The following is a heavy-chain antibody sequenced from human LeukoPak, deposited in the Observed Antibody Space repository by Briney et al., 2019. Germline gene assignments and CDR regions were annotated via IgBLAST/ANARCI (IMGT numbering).Heavy chain of an antibody. V-gene: IGHV1-18*01. Sequence: GSSVKVSCKASGGTFSSYAISWVRQAPGQGLEWMGWISAYNGNTNYAQKLQGRVTMTTDTSTSTAYMELRSLRSDDTAVYYCARDGNSLSGGDSFYYYYMDVWGKGTTVTVSS. CDR1: GGTFSSYA. D-gene: IGHD2-21*02. CDR2: ISAYNGNT. J-gene: IGHJ6*03. CDR3: ARDGNSLSGGDSFYYYYMDV.